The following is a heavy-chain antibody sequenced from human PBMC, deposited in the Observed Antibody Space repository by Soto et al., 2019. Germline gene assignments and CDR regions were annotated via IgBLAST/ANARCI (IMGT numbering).Heavy chain of an antibody. CDR1: GGTFSSYA. V-gene: IGHV1-69*13. CDR3: ARSYYYDSSGYPAQPFDY. J-gene: IGHJ4*02. CDR2: IVPIFGTA. D-gene: IGHD3-22*01. Sequence: SVKVSCKASGGTFSSYAISWVRQAPGQGLEWMGGIVPIFGTANYAQKFQGRVTITADESTSTAYMELSSLRSEDTAVYYCARSYYYDSSGYPAQPFDYWGQGTLVTVSS.